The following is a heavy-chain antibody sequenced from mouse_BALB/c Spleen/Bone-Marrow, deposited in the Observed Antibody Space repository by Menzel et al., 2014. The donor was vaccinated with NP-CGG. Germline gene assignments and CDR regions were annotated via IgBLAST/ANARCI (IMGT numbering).Heavy chain of an antibody. CDR2: IRNKANGYTT. CDR3: ARDIGNYVRFAY. V-gene: IGHV7-3*02. J-gene: IGHJ3*01. D-gene: IGHD2-1*01. CDR1: GFTFNDYY. Sequence: EVNVVESGGGLVQPGGSLRLSCATSGFTFNDYYMSWVRQPPGKALEWLGFIRNKANGYTTEYSASVKGRFTISRDNSQSILYLQMNTLRAEDSATYYCARDIGNYVRFAYWGQGTLVTVSA.